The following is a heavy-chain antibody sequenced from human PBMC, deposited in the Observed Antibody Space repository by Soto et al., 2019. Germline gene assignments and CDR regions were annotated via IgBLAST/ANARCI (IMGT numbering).Heavy chain of an antibody. V-gene: IGHV3-23*01. CDR1: GFSFSTYG. Sequence: EVQLLESGGGLVQPGGSLRLSCAVSGFSFSTYGVTWVRQAPGKGLEWVSGVSGGIGVTHYADSVKGRFTITGDNSKNTVYLHMNSLRVEDTAVYYCAKWNGYGDYWGQGTLVTVSS. CDR2: VSGGIGVT. J-gene: IGHJ4*02. CDR3: AKWNGYGDY. D-gene: IGHD1-1*01.